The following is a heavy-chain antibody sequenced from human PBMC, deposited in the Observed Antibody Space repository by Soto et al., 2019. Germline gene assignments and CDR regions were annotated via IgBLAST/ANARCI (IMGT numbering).Heavy chain of an antibody. CDR3: TTDLPGYYYDSSGSLLDV. CDR1: GFTFSNAW. D-gene: IGHD3-22*01. Sequence: KLGGSLRLSCAASGFTFSNAWMSWVRQAPGKGLEWVGRIKSKTDGGTTDYAAPVKGRFTISRDDSKNTLYLQMNSLKTEDTAVYYCTTDLPGYYYDSSGSLLDVWGQGTTVTVSS. J-gene: IGHJ6*02. CDR2: IKSKTDGGTT. V-gene: IGHV3-15*01.